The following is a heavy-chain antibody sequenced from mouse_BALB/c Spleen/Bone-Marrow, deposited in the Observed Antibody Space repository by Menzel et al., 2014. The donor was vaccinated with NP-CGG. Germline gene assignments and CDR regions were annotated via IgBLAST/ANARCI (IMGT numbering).Heavy chain of an antibody. J-gene: IGHJ2*01. D-gene: IGHD4-1*01. CDR2: IHPNSGNT. V-gene: IGHV1S130*01. CDR3: ARSGFDY. CDR1: GNTFTSSW. Sequence: QVQLQQSGSVLVRPGASVKLSCRASGNTFTSSWMHWAKQRPGQGLEWIGEIHPNSGNTNYNEKFKGKATLTVDTSSSTAYVDLSSLTSEDSAVYYCARSGFDYWGQGTTLTVSS.